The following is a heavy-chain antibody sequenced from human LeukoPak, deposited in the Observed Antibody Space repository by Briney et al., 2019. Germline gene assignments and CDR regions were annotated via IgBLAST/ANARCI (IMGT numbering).Heavy chain of an antibody. V-gene: IGHV4-31*03. CDR2: IYYSGST. D-gene: IGHD3-22*01. CDR3: ARFSYDSSGYHDPTSALGY. Sequence: PSETLSLTCTVSGGSISSGGYYWSWIRQHPGKGLEWIGYIYYSGSTYYNPSLKSRVTISVDTSKNQFSLKLSSVTAADTAVYYCARFSYDSSGYHDPTSALGYWGQGTLVTVSS. J-gene: IGHJ4*02. CDR1: GGSISSGGYY.